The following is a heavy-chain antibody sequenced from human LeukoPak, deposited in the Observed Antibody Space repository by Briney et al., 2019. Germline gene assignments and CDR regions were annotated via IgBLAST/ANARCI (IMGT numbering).Heavy chain of an antibody. V-gene: IGHV3-15*01. CDR2: IKSKTDGGTT. CDR3: ASKRDWLLYHDAFDI. D-gene: IGHD3-9*01. Sequence: KTGGSLRLSCAASGFTFSNAWMSWVRQAPGKGLEWVGRIKSKTDGGTTDYAAPVKGRFTISRDDSKNTLYLQMNSLKTEDTAVYYCASKRDWLLYHDAFDIWGQGTMVTVSS. CDR1: GFTFSNAW. J-gene: IGHJ3*02.